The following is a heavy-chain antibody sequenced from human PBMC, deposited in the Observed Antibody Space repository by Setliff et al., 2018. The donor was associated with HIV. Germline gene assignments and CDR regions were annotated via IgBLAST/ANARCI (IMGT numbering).Heavy chain of an antibody. J-gene: IGHJ3*01. V-gene: IGHV3-30*03. Sequence: GGSLRLSCAASGFTFSSYGMNWVRQAPGKGLEWVAVMSYEGSNKYYADSVKGRFTIYRDNDKNTLYLQMNSLRAEDTAVYYCVREMPGPPGALELWGQGTMVTVSS. D-gene: IGHD7-27*01. CDR2: MSYEGSNK. CDR3: VREMPGPPGALEL. CDR1: GFTFSSYG.